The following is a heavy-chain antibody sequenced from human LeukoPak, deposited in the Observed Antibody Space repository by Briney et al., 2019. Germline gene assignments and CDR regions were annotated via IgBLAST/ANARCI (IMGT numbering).Heavy chain of an antibody. CDR3: ARASSSWEGYFDY. D-gene: IGHD6-13*01. CDR1: GGSISSYY. CDR2: IYYSGST. V-gene: IGHV4-59*01. J-gene: IGHJ4*02. Sequence: ASETLSLTCTVSGGSISSYYWSWIRQPPGKGLEWIGYIYYSGSTNYNPSLKSRVTISVDTSKNQFSLKLSSVTAADTAVYYCARASSSWEGYFDYWGQGTLVTVSS.